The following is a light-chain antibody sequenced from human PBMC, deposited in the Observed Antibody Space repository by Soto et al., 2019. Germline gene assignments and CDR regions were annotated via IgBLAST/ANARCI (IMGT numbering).Light chain of an antibody. CDR1: ISDVGSYNL. V-gene: IGLV2-23*01. Sequence: QSVLTQPASVSGSPGQSIVISCTGNISDVGSYNLVSWYQQYPGKAPKVIIFEGTKRPSGVSNRFSGSKSGNTASLTISGLQTEDEADYYCCSYAGSRTYVFGTGTKVTVL. J-gene: IGLJ1*01. CDR2: EGT. CDR3: CSYAGSRTYV.